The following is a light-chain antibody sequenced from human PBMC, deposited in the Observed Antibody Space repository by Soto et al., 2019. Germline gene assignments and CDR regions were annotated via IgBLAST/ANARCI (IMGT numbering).Light chain of an antibody. CDR2: GAS. Sequence: EIVMTQSPATLPVSPGERATLSCRASQSVSSNLAWYQQKPGQAPRLLIYGASSRATGIPDRFSGSGSGTDFTLTVSRLEPEDFAVYYCQQCGSSSTFGQGTRLEIK. CDR3: QQCGSSST. J-gene: IGKJ5*01. V-gene: IGKV3-20*01. CDR1: QSVSSN.